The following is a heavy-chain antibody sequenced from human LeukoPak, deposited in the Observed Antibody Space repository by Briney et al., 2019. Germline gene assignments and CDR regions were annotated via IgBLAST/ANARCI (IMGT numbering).Heavy chain of an antibody. Sequence: PGGSLRLSCAASGFTFSSYAMSWVRQAPGKGLEWVSAISGSGGSTYYADSVKGRFTISRDNSKNTLYLQMNSLRAEDTAVYYCAKGGDGYNSNYYYGMDVWGQGTTVTVSS. CDR2: ISGSGGST. CDR3: AKGGDGYNSNYYYGMDV. CDR1: GFTFSSYA. J-gene: IGHJ6*02. V-gene: IGHV3-23*01. D-gene: IGHD5-24*01.